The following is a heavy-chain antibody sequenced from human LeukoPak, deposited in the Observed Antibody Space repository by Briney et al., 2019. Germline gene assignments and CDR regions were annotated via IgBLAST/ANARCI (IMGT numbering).Heavy chain of an antibody. Sequence: SETLSLTCTVSGGSISSSSYYWGWIRQPPGKGLEWIGSIYYSGSTYYNPSLKSRVTISVDTSKNQFSLKLSSVTAADTAVYYCARIRPRTDSSGYPDWFGPWGQGTLVTVSS. CDR2: IYYSGST. D-gene: IGHD3-22*01. CDR3: ARIRPRTDSSGYPDWFGP. V-gene: IGHV4-39*01. CDR1: GGSISSSSYY. J-gene: IGHJ5*02.